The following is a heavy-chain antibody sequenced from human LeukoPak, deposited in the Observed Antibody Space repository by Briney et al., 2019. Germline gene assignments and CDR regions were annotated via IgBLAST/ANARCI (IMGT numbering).Heavy chain of an antibody. CDR1: GGSISSYY. J-gene: IGHJ4*02. V-gene: IGHV4-59*01. Sequence: SETLSLTCTVSGGSISSYYWSWIQQPPGKGLEWIGYIYYSGSTNYNPSLKSRVTISVDTSKNQFSLKLSSVTAADTAVYYCARDGDDYGDQFDYWGQGTLVTVSS. CDR2: IYYSGST. D-gene: IGHD4-17*01. CDR3: ARDGDDYGDQFDY.